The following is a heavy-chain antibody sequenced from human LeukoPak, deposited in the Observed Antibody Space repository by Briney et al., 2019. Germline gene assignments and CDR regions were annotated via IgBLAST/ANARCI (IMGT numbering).Heavy chain of an antibody. CDR2: ISGSGGSGSST. CDR1: GFTFNNYA. D-gene: IGHD6-13*01. J-gene: IGHJ4*02. Sequence: SGGSLRLSCAASGFTFNNYAMSWVRQAPGEGLEWVSTISGSGGSGSSTYYADSVKGRFTISRDNSNNTLYLQVNSLRAEDTAVYFCAKSRSSIAAAINYWGRGTLVTVSS. V-gene: IGHV3-23*01. CDR3: AKSRSSIAAAINY.